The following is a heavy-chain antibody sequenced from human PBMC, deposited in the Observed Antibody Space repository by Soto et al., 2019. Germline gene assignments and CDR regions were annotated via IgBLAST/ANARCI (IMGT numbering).Heavy chain of an antibody. V-gene: IGHV3-11*04. Sequence: GGSLRLSCAASGFTFSDYYIHWIRRAPGKGLEWISYISGNGEIIQYAASARGRFTISRDNAENSLYLQMNSLRDEDTAVYYCARDLWCERPCYYYDVMDVWGQRTTVTVSS. J-gene: IGHJ6*02. CDR3: ARDLWCERPCYYYDVMDV. CDR2: ISGNGEII. D-gene: IGHD2-8*01. CDR1: GFTFSDYY.